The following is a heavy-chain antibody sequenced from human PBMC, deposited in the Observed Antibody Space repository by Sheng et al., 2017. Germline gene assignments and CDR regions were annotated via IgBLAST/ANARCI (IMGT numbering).Heavy chain of an antibody. J-gene: IGHJ6*02. CDR2: INPDTGVT. V-gene: IGHV1-2*02. Sequence: QVQLVQSGAEVKKPGASVKLSCKSSGYTFTDYFVHWVRQAPGQGLEWMGWINPDTGVTTYGEELQGRVIMTRDTSINTAFLELNRLTSDDTAVYYCARQEVVVEAAAIHYFQYGLDVWDQGP. CDR3: ARQEVVVEAAAIHYFQYGLDV. D-gene: IGHD2-15*01. CDR1: GYTFTDYF.